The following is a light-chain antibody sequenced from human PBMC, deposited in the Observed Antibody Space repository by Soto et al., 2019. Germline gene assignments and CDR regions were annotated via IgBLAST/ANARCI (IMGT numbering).Light chain of an antibody. CDR2: DNN. CDR1: SSNIGNDY. J-gene: IGLJ3*02. CDR3: GAWDSSLSVWV. Sequence: QSVLTQPPSVSAAPGQRVTISCSGSSSNIGNDYVSWYQQLPGTAPKLLIYDNNNRPSGIPDRFSGSKSGTSATLGITGLQTGDEADYYCGAWDSSLSVWVFGGETKVTVL. V-gene: IGLV1-51*01.